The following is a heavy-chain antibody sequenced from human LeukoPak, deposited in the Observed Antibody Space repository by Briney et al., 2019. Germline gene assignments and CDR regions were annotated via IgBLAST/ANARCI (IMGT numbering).Heavy chain of an antibody. CDR2: IYYSGST. CDR3: AKSYGRRFGEFSFDY. V-gene: IGHV4-39*01. J-gene: IGHJ4*02. Sequence: SETLSLTCTVSGGSISSSSYYWGWIRQPPGKGLEWIGSIYYSGSTYYNPSLKSRVTISVDTSKNQFSLKLSSVTAADTAVYYCAKSYGRRFGEFSFDYWGQGTLVTVSS. D-gene: IGHD3-10*01. CDR1: GGSISSSSYY.